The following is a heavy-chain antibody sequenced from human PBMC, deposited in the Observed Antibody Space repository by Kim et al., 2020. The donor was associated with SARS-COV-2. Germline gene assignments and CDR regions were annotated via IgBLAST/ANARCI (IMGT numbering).Heavy chain of an antibody. V-gene: IGHV1-3*01. CDR1: GYTFTSYA. Sequence: ASVKVSCKASGYTFTSYAMHWVRQAPGQRLEWMGWINAGNGNTKYSQKFQGRVTITRDTSASTAYMELSSLRSEDTAVYYCARERYQPPKRPGNDYWGQGTLVTVSS. D-gene: IGHD3-9*01. CDR3: ARERYQPPKRPGNDY. CDR2: INAGNGNT. J-gene: IGHJ4*02.